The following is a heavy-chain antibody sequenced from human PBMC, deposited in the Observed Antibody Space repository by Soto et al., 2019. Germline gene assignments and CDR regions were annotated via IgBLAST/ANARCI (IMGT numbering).Heavy chain of an antibody. CDR2: ATSEINGGAV. J-gene: IGHJ4*01. CDR3: SADLPDWGAYAFDY. Sequence: EVQLVESGGDLVQPGGSLRLSCASSGFTFTRAWRNWVRQAPGKWLEWVGRATSEINGGAVAYTAPLKGRLTISRDASQNSVYLQMNSLGADDTAVYYCSADLPDWGAYAFDYWGHGTQVTVSS. CDR1: GFTFTRAW. V-gene: IGHV3-15*07. D-gene: IGHD3-16*01.